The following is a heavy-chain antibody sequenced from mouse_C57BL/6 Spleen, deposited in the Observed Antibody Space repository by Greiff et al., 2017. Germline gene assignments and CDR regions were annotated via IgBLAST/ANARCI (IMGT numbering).Heavy chain of an antibody. CDR2: IWRGGST. J-gene: IGHJ4*01. CDR1: GFSLTSYG. D-gene: IGHD1-1*01. Sequence: VKLMESGPGLVQPSQSLSITCTVSGFSLTSYGVHWVRQSPGKGLEWLGVIWRGGSTDYNAAFMSRLSITKDNSKSQVFFKMNSLQADDTAIYYGAKNQVYYGSSYDYAMDYWGQGTSVTVSS. CDR3: AKNQVYYGSSYDYAMDY. V-gene: IGHV2-5*01.